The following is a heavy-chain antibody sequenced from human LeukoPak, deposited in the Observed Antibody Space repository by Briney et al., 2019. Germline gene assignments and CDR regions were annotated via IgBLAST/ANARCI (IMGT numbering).Heavy chain of an antibody. D-gene: IGHD5-18*01. CDR1: GGSFSGYY. CDR3: ARGGYSYGFGIDY. Sequence: SETLSLTCAVYGGSFSGYYWSWIRQPPGKGLEWIGDINHSGSTNYNPSLKSRVTISVDTSKNQFSLKLSSVTAADTAVYYCARGGYSYGFGIDYWGQGTLVTVSS. V-gene: IGHV4-34*01. J-gene: IGHJ4*02. CDR2: INHSGST.